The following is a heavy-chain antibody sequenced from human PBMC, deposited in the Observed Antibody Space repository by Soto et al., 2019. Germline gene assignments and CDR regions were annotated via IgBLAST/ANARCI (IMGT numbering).Heavy chain of an antibody. CDR2: IYHSGST. V-gene: IGHV4-31*03. J-gene: IGHJ4*02. D-gene: IGHD4-17*01. CDR3: ARNSWMGTVTD. Sequence: HSETLSLTCTVSGGSISSGGYYWSWIRQHPGKGLEWIGYIYHSGSTNYNPSLKSRVTISVDKSKNQFSLKLSSVTAADTAVYYCARNSWMGTVTDWGQGTLVTVSS. CDR1: GGSISSGGYY.